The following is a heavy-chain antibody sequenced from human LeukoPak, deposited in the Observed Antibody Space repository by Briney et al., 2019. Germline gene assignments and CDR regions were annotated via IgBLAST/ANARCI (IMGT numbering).Heavy chain of an antibody. CDR2: IHYSGSA. CDR1: GGSIRSHY. Sequence: SETLSLTCSVSGGSIRSHYWSWIRQPPGKGLEWIGYIHYSGSANYNPSIKSRVTISVDPSKNLLSLKLTSVTAADTGVYYCARLTMPTGPGDYWGQGTLVTVSS. CDR3: ARLTMPTGPGDY. V-gene: IGHV4-59*08. D-gene: IGHD4/OR15-4a*01. J-gene: IGHJ4*02.